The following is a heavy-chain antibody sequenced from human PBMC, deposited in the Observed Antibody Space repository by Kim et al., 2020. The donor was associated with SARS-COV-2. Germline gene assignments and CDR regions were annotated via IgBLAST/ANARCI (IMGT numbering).Heavy chain of an antibody. D-gene: IGHD7-27*01. CDR1: SFTLGPFA. V-gene: IGHV3-23*01. J-gene: IGHJ4*02. Sequence: GGSLRLSCAASSFTLGPFAMNWVRQAPGKGLEWIASISDSGVTTYYADSVKGRFTISRDNSKNTLFLQMNSLRAEDTAMYYCAKDLKLGFVSWGRGTLVT. CDR3: AKDLKLGFVS. CDR2: ISDSGVTT.